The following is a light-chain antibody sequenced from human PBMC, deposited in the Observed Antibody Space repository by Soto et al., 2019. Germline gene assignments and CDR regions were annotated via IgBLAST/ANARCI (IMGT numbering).Light chain of an antibody. CDR3: QQYAGSPWT. V-gene: IGKV3-20*01. CDR1: QSVSSSY. Sequence: EIVLTQSPGTLSLSPGERATLSCRASQSVSSSYLAWYQQKPGQAPRLLIYDASNRATGIPARFSGSGSGTDFTLTISSLEPEDSAVYYCQQYAGSPWTFGQGTKVDIK. CDR2: DAS. J-gene: IGKJ1*01.